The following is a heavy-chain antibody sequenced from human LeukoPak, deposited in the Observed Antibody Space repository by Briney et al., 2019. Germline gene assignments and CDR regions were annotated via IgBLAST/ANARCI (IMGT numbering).Heavy chain of an antibody. CDR1: GGSISSYY. D-gene: IGHD6-6*01. V-gene: IGHV4-59*01. J-gene: IGHJ4*02. CDR3: ARGGPPIAARHQFDY. CDR2: IYYSGST. Sequence: PSETLSLTCTVSGGSISSYYWSWIRQPPGEGLEWLGYIYYSGSTNYNPSLKSRVTISVDTSKKHFPLKLSSVTAADTAVYYCARGGPPIAARHQFDYWGQGTLVTVSS.